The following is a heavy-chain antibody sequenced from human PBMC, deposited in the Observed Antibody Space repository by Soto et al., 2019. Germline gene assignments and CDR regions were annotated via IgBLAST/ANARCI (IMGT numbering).Heavy chain of an antibody. Sequence: VASVKVSCKASGYTFTSYGISWVRQAPGQGLEWLGWISPKSGDTSTAQKLQGRVTMTTDTSISTASMELTRLTSDDTAIYYCARGDSTDCSNGVCSFFYNHDMDVWGQGTTVTVSS. V-gene: IGHV1-18*01. CDR3: ARGDSTDCSNGVCSFFYNHDMDV. J-gene: IGHJ6*02. CDR1: GYTFTSYG. CDR2: ISPKSGDT. D-gene: IGHD2-8*01.